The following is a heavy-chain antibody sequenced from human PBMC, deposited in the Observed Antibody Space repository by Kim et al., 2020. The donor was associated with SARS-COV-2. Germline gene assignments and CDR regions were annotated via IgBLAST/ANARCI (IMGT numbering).Heavy chain of an antibody. J-gene: IGHJ6*03. CDR2: ISGSGGST. D-gene: IGHD3-3*01. CDR3: AKVAYDFWSGYPNMDV. V-gene: IGHV3-23*01. CDR1: GFTFSSYA. Sequence: GGSLRLSCAASGFTFSSYAMSWVRQAPGKGLEWVSAISGSGGSTYYADSVKGRFTISRDNSKNTLYLQMNSLRAEDTAVYYCAKVAYDFWSGYPNMDVWGKGTTVTVSS.